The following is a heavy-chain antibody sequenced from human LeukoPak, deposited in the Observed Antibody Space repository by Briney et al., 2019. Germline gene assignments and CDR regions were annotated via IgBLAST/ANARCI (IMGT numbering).Heavy chain of an antibody. Sequence: GGSLRLSCAASGFTFSSYAMSWVRQAPGKGLEWVSAISGSGGSTYYADSVKGRFTISRDNSKNTLYLQMNSLRAEDTAVYYCAKVGYDFWSGYYHPSYYYYGMDVWGQGTTVTVSS. CDR3: AKVGYDFWSGYYHPSYYYYGMDV. CDR2: ISGSGGST. V-gene: IGHV3-23*01. CDR1: GFTFSSYA. J-gene: IGHJ6*02. D-gene: IGHD3-3*01.